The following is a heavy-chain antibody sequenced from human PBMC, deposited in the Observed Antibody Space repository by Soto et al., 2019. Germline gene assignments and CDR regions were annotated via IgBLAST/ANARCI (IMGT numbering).Heavy chain of an antibody. Sequence: QVQLVQSGAEVKKPGSSVKVSCEASGGTVSAYTINWVRQAPVQGLEWMGRIISILDIPNYAQKFQGRLTIIADTSTSTTYMELRNLRSEDTATYYCARENGTSSLDYWGQGTLVTVSS. CDR1: GGTVSAYT. CDR2: IISILDIP. J-gene: IGHJ4*02. D-gene: IGHD6-6*01. V-gene: IGHV1-69*02. CDR3: ARENGTSSLDY.